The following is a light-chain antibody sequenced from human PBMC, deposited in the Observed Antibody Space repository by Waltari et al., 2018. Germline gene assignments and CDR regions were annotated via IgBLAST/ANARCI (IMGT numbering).Light chain of an antibody. J-gene: IGKJ1*01. CDR3: QQYSSFWT. V-gene: IGKV1-5*03. CDR1: QSISSW. Sequence: DIQMTQSPYTLSASVGDRVTITCRASQSISSWLAWFQQKPGKAPKLLIQKASSLESGVPSRFSGSGAGTEFNLTISSLQPDDCATYYCQQYSSFWTFGQGTKVEIK. CDR2: KAS.